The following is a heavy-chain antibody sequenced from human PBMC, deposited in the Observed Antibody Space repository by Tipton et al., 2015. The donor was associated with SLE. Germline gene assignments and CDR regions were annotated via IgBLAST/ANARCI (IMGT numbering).Heavy chain of an antibody. J-gene: IGHJ4*02. CDR1: GGSFSGYY. Sequence: TLSLTCAVYGGSFSGYYWSWIRQPPGKGLEWIGYIYYSGSTNYNPSLKSRVTISVDTSKNQFSLKLSSVTAADTAVYYCARRTGDRDDYWGQGTLVTVSS. CDR3: ARRTGDRDDY. D-gene: IGHD7-27*01. V-gene: IGHV4-59*08. CDR2: IYYSGST.